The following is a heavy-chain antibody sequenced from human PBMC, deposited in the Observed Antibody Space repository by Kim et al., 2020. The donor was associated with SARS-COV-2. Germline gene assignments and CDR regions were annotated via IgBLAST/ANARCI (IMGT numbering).Heavy chain of an antibody. J-gene: IGHJ1*01. Sequence: ASVKVSCKASGYTFTSYAMNWVRQAPGQGLEWMGWINTNTGNPTYAQGFTGRFVFSLDTSVSTAYLQISSLKAEDTAVYYCARVPYSSSWAPPEYFQHWGQGTLVTVSS. CDR3: ARVPYSSSWAPPEYFQH. D-gene: IGHD6-13*01. CDR2: INTNTGNP. CDR1: GYTFTSYA. V-gene: IGHV7-4-1*02.